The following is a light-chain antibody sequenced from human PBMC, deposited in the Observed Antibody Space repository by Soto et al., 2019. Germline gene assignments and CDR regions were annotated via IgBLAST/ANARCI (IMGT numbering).Light chain of an antibody. V-gene: IGLV1-44*01. CDR2: SNN. J-gene: IGLJ3*02. CDR3: AAWDDSLNVLT. CDR1: TSNIGGNT. Sequence: QSVLTQPPSASGTPGQRVTISCSGSTSNIGGNTVNWYQQLPGTAPKLLIYSNNQRPSGVPDRFSGCKSGTSASLAISRLQYEDEAAYYCAAWDDSLNVLTFGGGTKLTVL.